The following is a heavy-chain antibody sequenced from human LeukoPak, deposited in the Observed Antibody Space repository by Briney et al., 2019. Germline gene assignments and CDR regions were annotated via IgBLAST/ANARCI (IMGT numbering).Heavy chain of an antibody. V-gene: IGHV4-4*09. CDR1: GYSITSVY. CDR2: TYTSGDT. J-gene: IGHJ4*02. Sequence: PSETLSLTCTVSGYSITSVYWSWIRQPPGKGLEVIGYTYTSGDTNYNPSLRSRVTMSLDASKNEVSLKMSSATAADTAVYYCARTARVFDYWGQGILVTVSS. CDR3: ARTARVFDY.